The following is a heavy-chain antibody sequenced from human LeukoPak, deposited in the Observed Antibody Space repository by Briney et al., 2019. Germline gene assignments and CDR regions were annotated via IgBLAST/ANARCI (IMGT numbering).Heavy chain of an antibody. D-gene: IGHD1-14*01. Sequence: GGSLRLSCAASTFAFSSYWMSWVCQAPGKGLEWVANIKQDGTEKYYVDSVKGRFTISRDNAKNSLYLQMNSLRAEDTAVYYCARGSGKPFDYWGQGTLVTVSS. J-gene: IGHJ4*02. CDR3: ARGSGKPFDY. CDR1: TFAFSSYW. V-gene: IGHV3-7*01. CDR2: IKQDGTEK.